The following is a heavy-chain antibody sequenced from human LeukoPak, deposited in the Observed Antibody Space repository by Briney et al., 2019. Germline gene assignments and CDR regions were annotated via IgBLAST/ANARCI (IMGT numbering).Heavy chain of an antibody. CDR1: GGSISGYF. CDR2: MYISGST. D-gene: IGHD2-2*01. J-gene: IGHJ5*02. CDR3: AIGRGKIRKYSSSTSCHNWFDP. Sequence: SETLSLTCRVSGGSISGYFWSWFRQPPGKELEWIGHMYISGSTNYNPSLKSRVTMSLDTSKTQFSLRLTSVTAADTAVYYCAIGRGKIRKYSSSTSCHNWFDPWGQGTLVTVSS. V-gene: IGHV4-4*09.